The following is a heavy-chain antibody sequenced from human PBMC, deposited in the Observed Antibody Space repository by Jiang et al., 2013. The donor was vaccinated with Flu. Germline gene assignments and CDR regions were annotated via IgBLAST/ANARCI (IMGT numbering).Heavy chain of an antibody. V-gene: IGHV3-33*01. CDR3: ARDVEGGSGDFQH. D-gene: IGHD1-26*01. CDR1: GFTFSSYG. Sequence: VQLLESGGGVVQPGRSLRLSCAASGFTFSSYGMHWVRQAPGKGLEWVAVIWYDGSNKYYADSVKGRFTISRDNSKNTLYLQMNSLRAEDTAVYYCARDVEGGSGDFQHWGQGTLVTVSS. J-gene: IGHJ1*01. CDR2: IWYDGSNK.